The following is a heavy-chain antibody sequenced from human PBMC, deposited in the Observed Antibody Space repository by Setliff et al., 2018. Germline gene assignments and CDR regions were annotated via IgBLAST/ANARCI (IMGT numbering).Heavy chain of an antibody. D-gene: IGHD3-3*01. Sequence: SETPSLTCTVSGDSISSRPFYWGWFRQPAGKELEWIGQIYTSWSTIYNPSLKSRVTILLDTSKNQFSLTLPSVTAADTAVYYCARMTGFQYIDVWGKGTTVTVSS. V-gene: IGHV4-61*09. CDR2: IYTSWST. CDR1: GDSISSRPFY. CDR3: ARMTGFQYIDV. J-gene: IGHJ6*03.